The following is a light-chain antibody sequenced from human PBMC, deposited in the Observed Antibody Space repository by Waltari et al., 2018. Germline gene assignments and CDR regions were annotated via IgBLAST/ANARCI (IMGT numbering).Light chain of an antibody. J-gene: IGKJ4*02. Sequence: EIILTQSPATLSLSPGDRATLSCRASQSASNSLSWYQQKPGQTPRLLIYNALTRSTGTPARFSGSGSGTDFTLTSGSLEPEDSAVYFCLQRNNWPPTFGGGTTVEIK. CDR2: NAL. CDR3: LQRNNWPPT. V-gene: IGKV3-11*01. CDR1: QSASNS.